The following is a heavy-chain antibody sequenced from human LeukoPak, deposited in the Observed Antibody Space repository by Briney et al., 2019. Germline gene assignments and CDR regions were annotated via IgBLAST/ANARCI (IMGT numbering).Heavy chain of an antibody. V-gene: IGHV4-34*01. CDR3: ARLGGVYYDFWSGYSRDWFDP. CDR1: GGSFSGYY. CDR2: INHSGST. J-gene: IGHJ5*02. Sequence: SETLSLTCAVYGGSFSGYYWSWIRQPPGKGLEWIGEINHSGSTNYNPSLKSRVTISVDTSKNQFSLKLSSVTAADTAVYYCARLGGVYYDFWSGYSRDWFDPWGQGTLVTVSS. D-gene: IGHD3-3*01.